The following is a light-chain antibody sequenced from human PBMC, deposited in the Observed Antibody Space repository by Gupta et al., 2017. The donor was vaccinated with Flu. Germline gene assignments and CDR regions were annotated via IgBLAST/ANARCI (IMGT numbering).Light chain of an antibody. CDR2: KAS. J-gene: IGKJ1*01. CDR1: QNIDSW. V-gene: IGKV1-5*03. CDR3: QQYDSYPWT. Sequence: GGRVTFTCRASQNIDSWLAWYQQRPGKAPRLLIYKASNLESGVPSRFSGSGSGTEFTLAISRLQADDLAPYYCQQYDSYPWTFGQGTKV.